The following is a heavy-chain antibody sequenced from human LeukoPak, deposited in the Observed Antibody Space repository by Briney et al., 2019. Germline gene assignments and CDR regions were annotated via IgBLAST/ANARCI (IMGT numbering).Heavy chain of an antibody. CDR1: GFTFSSYA. CDR2: ISYDGSNK. D-gene: IGHD5-18*01. CDR3: AKDFFRNSYGYCAFDI. V-gene: IGHV3-30*18. Sequence: GGSLRLSCAASGFTFSSYAMHWVRQAPGKGLEWVTVISYDGSNKDYADSVKGRFTISRDTSKNTLYRQMNSLRAEDTAVYYCAKDFFRNSYGYCAFDIWGQGTMVTVSS. J-gene: IGHJ3*02.